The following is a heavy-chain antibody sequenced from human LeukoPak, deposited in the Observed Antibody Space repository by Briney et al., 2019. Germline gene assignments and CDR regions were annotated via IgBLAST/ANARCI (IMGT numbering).Heavy chain of an antibody. CDR3: ARVYCSSTSCYALDN. D-gene: IGHD2-2*01. V-gene: IGHV1-2*02. CDR2: INPNSGGT. CDR1: GYTFTGYY. J-gene: IGHJ4*02. Sequence: ASVKGSCKASGYTFTGYYMHWVRQAPGQGLEWMGWINPNSGGTNYAQKFQGRVTMTRDTSISTAYMELSRLRSDDTAVYYCARVYCSSTSCYALDNWGPGNLVTVSS.